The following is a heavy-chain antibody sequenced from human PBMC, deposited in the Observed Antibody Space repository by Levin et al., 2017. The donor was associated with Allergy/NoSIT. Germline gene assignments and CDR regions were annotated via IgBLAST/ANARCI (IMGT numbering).Heavy chain of an antibody. CDR2: ISGSGGST. J-gene: IGHJ4*02. Sequence: PGGSLRLSCAASGFTFSSYAMSWVRQAPGKGLEWVSAISGSGGSTYYADSVKGRFTISRDNSKNTLYLQMNSLRAEDTAVYYCAKDLLWAYSGSYYNKKPQETLGFDYWGQGTLVTVSS. CDR1: GFTFSSYA. V-gene: IGHV3-23*01. CDR3: AKDLLWAYSGSYYNKKPQETLGFDY. D-gene: IGHD3-10*01.